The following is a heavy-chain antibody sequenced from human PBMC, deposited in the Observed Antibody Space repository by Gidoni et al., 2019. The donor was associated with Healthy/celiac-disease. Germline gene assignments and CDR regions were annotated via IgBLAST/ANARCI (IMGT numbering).Heavy chain of an antibody. CDR2: IYYSGST. V-gene: IGHV4-39*01. Sequence: SIYYSGSTYYNPSLKSRVTISVDTSKNQFSLKLSSVTAADTAVYYCARHVYQLLRYSFDYWGQGTLVTVSS. CDR3: ARHVYQLLRYSFDY. J-gene: IGHJ4*02. D-gene: IGHD2-2*01.